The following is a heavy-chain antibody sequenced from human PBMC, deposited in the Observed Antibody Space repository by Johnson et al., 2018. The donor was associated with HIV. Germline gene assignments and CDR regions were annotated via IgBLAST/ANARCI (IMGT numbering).Heavy chain of an antibody. CDR3: ARGYSYGFVLS. CDR2: IYSGGST. Sequence: VQLVESGGGLVQPGGSLRLSCAASGFTVSSNYMSWVRQAPGKGLEWVSVIYSGGSTYYADSVKGRFTISKDDAKSSIYLQMNSLRADDPAVYYCARGYSYGFVLSWGQGTMVTVSP. D-gene: IGHD5-18*01. V-gene: IGHV3-66*01. CDR1: GFTVSSNY. J-gene: IGHJ3*01.